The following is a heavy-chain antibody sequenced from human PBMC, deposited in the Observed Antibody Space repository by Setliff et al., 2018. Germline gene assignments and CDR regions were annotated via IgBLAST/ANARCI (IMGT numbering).Heavy chain of an antibody. Sequence: SETLSLTCTVSGASITNINYYWGLIRQPPGKGLEWIGHIYTSWSTIYNPSLKSRLTISLDTSKNQFSLKLSSVTAADTAVYYCARTGTYRYFDYWGQGILVTVSS. CDR2: IYTSWST. V-gene: IGHV4-61*05. CDR3: ARTGTYRYFDY. CDR1: GASITNINYY. D-gene: IGHD1-1*01. J-gene: IGHJ4*02.